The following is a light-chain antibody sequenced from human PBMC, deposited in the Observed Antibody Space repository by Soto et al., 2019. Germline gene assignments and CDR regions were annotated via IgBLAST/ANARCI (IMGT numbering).Light chain of an antibody. CDR3: QQYNSYSST. CDR1: QSISSW. V-gene: IGKV1-5*03. J-gene: IGKJ2*01. Sequence: DIQMTQSPSTLSASVGDRVTITCRASQSISSWLAWYQQKPGKAPKLLIYKASSLESGVPSRFSGSGSGTEFTLTISSLQPDDFATYYCQQYNSYSSTFGQGTKLDIK. CDR2: KAS.